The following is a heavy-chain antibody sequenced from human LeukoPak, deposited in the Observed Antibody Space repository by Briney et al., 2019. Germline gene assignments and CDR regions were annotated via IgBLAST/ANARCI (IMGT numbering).Heavy chain of an antibody. CDR1: GGSFSGYY. Sequence: SETLSLTCAVYGGSFSGYYWSWIRQPPGKGLEWIGEINHSGSTNYNPSLTSRVTISVDTSKNQFSLKLSSVTAADTAVYYCARGRSIWSGYYGSGGQLRFDLWGQGTLVTVSS. J-gene: IGHJ5*02. D-gene: IGHD3-3*01. V-gene: IGHV4-34*01. CDR2: INHSGST. CDR3: ARGRSIWSGYYGSGGQLRFDL.